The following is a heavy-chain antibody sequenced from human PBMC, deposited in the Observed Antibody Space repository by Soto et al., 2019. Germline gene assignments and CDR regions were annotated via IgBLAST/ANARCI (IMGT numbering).Heavy chain of an antibody. J-gene: IGHJ3*02. CDR3: AKSRYCSGGSCPGAFDI. CDR1: GFTFSSYA. V-gene: IGHV3-23*01. D-gene: IGHD2-15*01. Sequence: GGSLRLSCAASGFTFSSYAMSWVRQAPGKGLEWVSAISGSGGSTYYADSVKGRFTISRDNSKNTLYLQMNSLRAEDTAVYYCAKSRYCSGGSCPGAFDIWGQGTMVTVSS. CDR2: ISGSGGST.